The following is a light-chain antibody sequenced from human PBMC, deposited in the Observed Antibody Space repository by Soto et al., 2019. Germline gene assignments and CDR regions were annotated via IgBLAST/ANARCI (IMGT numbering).Light chain of an antibody. Sequence: SVLTQPASVSGSPGQSITISCSGTTSDVGIVSWYQHHPGKAPKLMIHEVTKRPSGVSDRFSGSKSGNSASLTISGLQAEDEADYFCCSFGHRGYVFGTWTRSPS. CDR3: CSFGHRGYV. CDR1: TSDVGI. CDR2: EVT. J-gene: IGLJ1*01. V-gene: IGLV2-23*02.